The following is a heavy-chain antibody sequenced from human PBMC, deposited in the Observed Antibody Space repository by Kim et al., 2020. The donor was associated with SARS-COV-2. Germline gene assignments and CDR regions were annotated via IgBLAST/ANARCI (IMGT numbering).Heavy chain of an antibody. J-gene: IGHJ6*02. CDR3: AKGPRGLSYGLAYYYYYGMDV. Sequence: GGSLRLSCAASGFTFSSYGMHWVRQAPGKGLEWVAVISYDGSNKYYADSVKGRFTISRDNSKNTLYLQMNSLRAEDTAVYYCAKGPRGLSYGLAYYYYYGMDVWGQGTTVTVSS. CDR2: ISYDGSNK. V-gene: IGHV3-30*18. D-gene: IGHD5-18*01. CDR1: GFTFSSYG.